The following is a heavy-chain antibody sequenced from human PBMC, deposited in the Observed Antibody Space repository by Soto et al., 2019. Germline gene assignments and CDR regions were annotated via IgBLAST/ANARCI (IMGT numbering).Heavy chain of an antibody. V-gene: IGHV3-74*01. CDR2: IKTDGSTT. CDR1: GFTFSSGS. J-gene: IGHJ6*03. CDR3: ARGAQYHYYMDV. Sequence: GGSLRLSCAASGFTFSSGSMHWVRQPPGEGWVWVSRIKTDGSTTNYADSVKGRFTISRDNAKNTLYLQMNSLRAEDTAMYYCARGAQYHYYMDVWGKGTTVTV.